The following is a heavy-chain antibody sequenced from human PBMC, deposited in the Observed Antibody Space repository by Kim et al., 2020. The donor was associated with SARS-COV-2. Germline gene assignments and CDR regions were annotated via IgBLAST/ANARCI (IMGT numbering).Heavy chain of an antibody. V-gene: IGHV4-39*07. J-gene: IGHJ5*02. D-gene: IGHD2-15*01. CDR2: IYYSGST. CDR1: GGSISSSSYY. Sequence: SETLSLTCTVSGGSISSSSYYWGWIRQPPGKGLEWIGSIYYSGSTYYNPSLKSRVTISVDTSKNQFSLKLSSVTAADTAVYYCARGLGCSGGSCYSWFDPWGQGTLVTVSS. CDR3: ARGLGCSGGSCYSWFDP.